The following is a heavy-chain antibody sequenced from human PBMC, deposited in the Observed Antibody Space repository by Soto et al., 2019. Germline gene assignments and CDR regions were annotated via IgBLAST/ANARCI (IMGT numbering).Heavy chain of an antibody. V-gene: IGHV1-8*01. CDR1: GYTFTSYD. CDR2: MNPNSGNT. CDR3: ARGVPLTYYWNYPRPYYYYGMDV. D-gene: IGHD1-7*01. J-gene: IGHJ6*02. Sequence: ASVKVSCKASGYTFTSYDINWVRQATGQGLEWMGWMNPNSGNTGYAQKFQGRVTMTRNTSISTAYMELSSLRSEDTAVYYCARGVPLTYYWNYPRPYYYYGMDVWGQGTTVTVSS.